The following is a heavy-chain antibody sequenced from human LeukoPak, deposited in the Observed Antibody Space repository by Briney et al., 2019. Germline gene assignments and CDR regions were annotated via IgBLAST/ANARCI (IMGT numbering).Heavy chain of an antibody. CDR2: IYYSGST. CDR3: ARVVYGDYAGDIYNWFDP. Sequence: SETLSLTCTVSGGSISNYYWSWIRQPPGKGLGWIGYIYYSGSTYNPSLKSRVTMPVDTSKNQFSLKLSSVTAADTAVYYCARVVYGDYAGDIYNWFDPWGQGTQVTVSS. J-gene: IGHJ5*02. CDR1: GGSISNYY. V-gene: IGHV4-59*01. D-gene: IGHD4-17*01.